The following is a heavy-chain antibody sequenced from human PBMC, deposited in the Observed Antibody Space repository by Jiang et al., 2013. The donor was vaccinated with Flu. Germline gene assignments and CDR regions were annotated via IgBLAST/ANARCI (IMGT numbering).Heavy chain of an antibody. CDR3: ARGGNYGSGSLIWKSHYYYYYGMDV. Sequence: FSSYAISWVRQAPGQGLEWMGGIIPILGIANYAQKFQGRVTITADKSTSTAYMELSSLRSEDTAVYYCARGGNYGSGSLIWKSHYYYYYGMDVWGQGTTVTVSS. V-gene: IGHV1-69*10. CDR2: IIPILGIA. CDR1: FSSYA. D-gene: IGHD3-10*01. J-gene: IGHJ6*02.